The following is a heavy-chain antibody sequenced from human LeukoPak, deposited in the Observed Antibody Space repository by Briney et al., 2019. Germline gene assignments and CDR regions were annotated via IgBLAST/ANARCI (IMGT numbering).Heavy chain of an antibody. V-gene: IGHV1-24*01. CDR3: ATGPPHPSRFGEVIILEFDY. CDR2: FDPEDGET. D-gene: IGHD3-3*01. Sequence: ASVKVSCKVSGYTLTELSMHWVRQAPGKGLEWMGGFDPEDGETIYAQKFQGRVTMTEDTSTDTAYMELSSLRSEDTAVYYCATGPPHPSRFGEVIILEFDYWGQGTLVTVSS. CDR1: GYTLTELS. J-gene: IGHJ4*02.